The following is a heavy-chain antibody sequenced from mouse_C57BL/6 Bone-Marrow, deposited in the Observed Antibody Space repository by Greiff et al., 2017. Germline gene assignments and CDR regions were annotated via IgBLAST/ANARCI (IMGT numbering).Heavy chain of an antibody. J-gene: IGHJ4*01. CDR1: GFSLTSYG. CDR2: IWSDGST. CDR3: ARHSTTVVADAMDY. D-gene: IGHD1-1*01. Sequence: VQLKESGPGLVAPSQSLSITCTVSGFSLTSYGVHWVRQPPGKGLEWLVVIWSDGSTTYNSALKSRLSISKDNSKSQVFLKMNSLQTDDTAMYYCARHSTTVVADAMDYWGQGTSVTVSS. V-gene: IGHV2-6-1*01.